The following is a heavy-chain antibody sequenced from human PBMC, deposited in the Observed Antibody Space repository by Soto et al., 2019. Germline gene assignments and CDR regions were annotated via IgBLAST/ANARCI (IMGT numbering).Heavy chain of an antibody. CDR3: ARAFRGRTSTWYDN. CDR1: GGSFSGYY. J-gene: IGHJ5*02. Sequence: QVQLQQWGAGLLKPSETLSLTCAVYGGSFSGYYWSWIRQPPGKGLVWIGRVNHAGSATYSPSLNXXVXXSVDTSKNQFSLRLSSVTAADTAIYYCARAFRGRTSTWYDNWGQGTLVTVSS. V-gene: IGHV4-34*01. D-gene: IGHD1-7*01. CDR2: VNHAGSA.